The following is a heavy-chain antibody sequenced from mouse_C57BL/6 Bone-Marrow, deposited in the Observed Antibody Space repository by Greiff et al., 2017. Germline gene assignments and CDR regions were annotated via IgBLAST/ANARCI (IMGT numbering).Heavy chain of an antibody. CDR3: ARPPYYYGSPAWFAY. CDR2: INPSSGYT. V-gene: IGHV1-7*01. CDR1: GYTFTSYW. Sequence: QVQLKQSGAELAKPGASVKLSCKASGYTFTSYWMHWVKQRPGHGLEWIGYINPSSGYTKYNQKFKDKATLTADKSSSTAYMQLSSLTYEDSAVYYCARPPYYYGSPAWFAYWGQGTLVTVSA. D-gene: IGHD1-1*01. J-gene: IGHJ3*01.